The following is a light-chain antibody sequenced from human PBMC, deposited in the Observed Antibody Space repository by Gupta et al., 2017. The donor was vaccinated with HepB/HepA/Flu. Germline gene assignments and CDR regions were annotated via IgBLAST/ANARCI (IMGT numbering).Light chain of an antibody. Sequence: IQMTTSPSTLSASVGDRVTISCRASQSISSSVAWFQQKPGKAPKLLIYEASSLESGVPSMFSGSGSGTEFTLTISSLQPDDFATYYCQQYNSYPWTFGQGTKVEI. CDR1: QSISSS. V-gene: IGKV1-5*03. J-gene: IGKJ1*01. CDR2: EAS. CDR3: QQYNSYPWT.